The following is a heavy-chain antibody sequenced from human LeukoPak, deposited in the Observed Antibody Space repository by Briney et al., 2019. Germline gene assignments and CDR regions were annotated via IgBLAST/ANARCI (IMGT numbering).Heavy chain of an antibody. CDR3: ARSYHDYGGNPLGY. CDR2: ISSSGSTI. D-gene: IGHD4-23*01. CDR1: GFTFSDYY. V-gene: IGHV3-11*01. J-gene: IGHJ4*02. Sequence: GGSLRLSCAASGFTFSDYYMSWIRQAPGKGLEWVSYISSSGSTIYYADSVKGRFTISRDNAKNSLYLQRNSLRAEDTGVYYCARSYHDYGGNPLGYWGQGTLVTVSS.